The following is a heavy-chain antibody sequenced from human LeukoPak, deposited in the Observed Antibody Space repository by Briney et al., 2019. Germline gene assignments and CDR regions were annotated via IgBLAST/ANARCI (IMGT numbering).Heavy chain of an antibody. CDR2: INPSGGST. CDR1: GYTFTGYY. D-gene: IGHD2-2*01. CDR3: ARDRIPGVQLAMPGDAFDI. Sequence: ASVKVSCKASGYTFTGYYMHWVRQAPGQGLEWMGIINPSGGSTSYAQKFQGRVTMTRDTSTSTVYMELSSLRSEDTAVYYCARDRIPGVQLAMPGDAFDIWGQGTMVTVSS. J-gene: IGHJ3*02. V-gene: IGHV1-46*01.